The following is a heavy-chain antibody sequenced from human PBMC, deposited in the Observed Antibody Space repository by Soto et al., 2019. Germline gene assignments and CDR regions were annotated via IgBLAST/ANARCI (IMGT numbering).Heavy chain of an antibody. D-gene: IGHD3-10*01. CDR2: IYYSGST. CDR3: ASQDYYGSGSYYRLFDY. J-gene: IGHJ4*02. Sequence: LXLTCTVSXGSXXSTIYSWDWXRQPPGKGLEWIGSIYYSGSTYYNPSLKSRVTISVDTSKNQFSLKLSSVTAADTAVYFCASQDYYGSGSYYRLFDYWGQGTLVTVSS. CDR1: XGSXXSTIYS. V-gene: IGHV4-39*07.